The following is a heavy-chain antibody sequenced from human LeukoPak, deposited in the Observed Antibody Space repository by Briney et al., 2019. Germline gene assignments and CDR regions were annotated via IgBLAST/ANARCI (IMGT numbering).Heavy chain of an antibody. CDR2: IYYSGST. J-gene: IGHJ4*02. CDR1: GGSISSYY. V-gene: IGHV4-59*08. D-gene: IGHD1-26*01. Sequence: PSETLSLTCTVSGGSISSYYWRWIRQPPGKGLEWIGYIYYSGSTNYNPSLKSRVTISVDTSKNQFSLKLSSVTAADTAVYYCASPFSGLWGQGTLVTVSS. CDR3: ASPFSGL.